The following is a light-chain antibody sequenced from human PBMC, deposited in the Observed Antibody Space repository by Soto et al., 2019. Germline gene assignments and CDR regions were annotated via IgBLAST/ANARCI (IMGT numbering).Light chain of an antibody. J-gene: IGKJ5*01. V-gene: IGKV1-9*01. CDR1: QGISSY. CDR2: AAS. Sequence: DIQLTQSPSFLSASVGDRVTITCRASQGISSYLAWYQQKPGKAPKLLIYAASTLQSGVPSRFSGSVSGTEFTLTISSLQPEDCATYYCQQLNSYPTFGQGTRLESK. CDR3: QQLNSYPT.